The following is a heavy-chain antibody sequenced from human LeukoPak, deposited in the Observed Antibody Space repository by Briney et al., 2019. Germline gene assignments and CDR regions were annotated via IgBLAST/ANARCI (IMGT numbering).Heavy chain of an antibody. V-gene: IGHV4-39*01. CDR1: GGSISSSSFY. CDR2: IYYSGTT. D-gene: IGHD2-15*01. Sequence: SETLSLTCTVSGGSISSSSFYWAWIRQPPGKGLEWIGSIYYSGTTYYNPSVKSRVTMSVDTSKKQFSLQLSSVTAADTAVYYCARAFTLPNWFDPWGQGTLVTVSS. CDR3: ARAFTLPNWFDP. J-gene: IGHJ5*02.